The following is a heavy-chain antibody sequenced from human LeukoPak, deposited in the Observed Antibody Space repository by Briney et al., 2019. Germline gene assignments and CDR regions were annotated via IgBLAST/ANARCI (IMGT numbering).Heavy chain of an antibody. D-gene: IGHD6-19*01. J-gene: IGHJ4*02. CDR1: GFTFGDYA. CDR2: IRSKAYGGTT. Sequence: GGSLRLSCAASGFTFGDYAMSWVRQAPGKGLEWVGFIRSKAYGGTTEYAASVKGRFTISRDDSQSIAYLQMNSLKTEDTAVYYCTRGPRIAVAGSLDYGGQGTLVTVSS. CDR3: TRGPRIAVAGSLDY. V-gene: IGHV3-49*04.